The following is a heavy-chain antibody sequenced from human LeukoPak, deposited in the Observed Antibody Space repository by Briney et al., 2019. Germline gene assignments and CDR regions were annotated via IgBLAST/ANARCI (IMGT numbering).Heavy chain of an antibody. J-gene: IGHJ5*02. CDR1: GGSISRGSYY. V-gene: IGHV4-39*01. CDR3: LRPWSSGLWSWFDP. CDR2: IYYSGST. D-gene: IGHD6-19*01. Sequence: PSETLSLTCTVSGGSISRGSYYWGWIRQPPGKGLEWIGSIYYSGSTYYNPSLKSRVTISVDTSKNQFSLKLSSVTAADTAVYYCLRPWSSGLWSWFDPWGQGTLVTVSS.